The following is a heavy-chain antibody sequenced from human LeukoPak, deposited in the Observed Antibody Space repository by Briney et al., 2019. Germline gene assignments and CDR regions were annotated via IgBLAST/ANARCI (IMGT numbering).Heavy chain of an antibody. V-gene: IGHV3-74*01. CDR2: INAGGSAT. Sequence: GGSLRLSCAASGFTFSSYGMHWVRQAPGEGLVWVSRINAGGSATNYADSVEGRFTISRDNAKDTLYLQMNSLRVEDTAVYYCGSSLGPLTEYWGQGTLVTVSS. J-gene: IGHJ4*02. D-gene: IGHD3-10*01. CDR1: GFTFSSYG. CDR3: GSSLGPLTEY.